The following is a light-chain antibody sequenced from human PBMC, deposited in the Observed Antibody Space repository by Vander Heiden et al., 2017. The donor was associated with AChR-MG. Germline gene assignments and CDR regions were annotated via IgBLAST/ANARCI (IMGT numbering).Light chain of an antibody. V-gene: IGLV1-51*01. J-gene: IGLJ1*01. CDR2: DNN. CDR1: RSNIGNHY. CDR3: EAWDSSLSVAV. Sequence: QSVLTPPPSVSAAPGPKVTISCTGSRSNIGNHYVSWYQQIPGSTPKLLIYDNNERPSGIPDRFSGSKSGASATLGITGRQTGDEADYYCEAWDSSLSVAVFGTGTSVTVL.